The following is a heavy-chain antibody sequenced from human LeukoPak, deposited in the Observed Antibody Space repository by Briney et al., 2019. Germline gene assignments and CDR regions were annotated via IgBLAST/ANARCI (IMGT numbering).Heavy chain of an antibody. CDR2: IDSSSGYI. Sequence: GGSLRLSCAASGRTSSSYSMNWVRQAPGQGLEWVSSIDSSSGYIYYADSVKGRFTISRDNAKNSLYLQMNSLRAEYTAVYYCATLPNWGLARDYWGQGTLVTVSS. V-gene: IGHV3-21*01. J-gene: IGHJ4*02. CDR1: GRTSSSYS. CDR3: ATLPNWGLARDY. D-gene: IGHD7-27*01.